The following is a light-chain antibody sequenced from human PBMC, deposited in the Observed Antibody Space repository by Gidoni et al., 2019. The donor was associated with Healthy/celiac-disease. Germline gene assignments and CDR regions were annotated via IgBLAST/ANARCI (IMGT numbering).Light chain of an antibody. J-gene: IGKJ4*01. V-gene: IGKV3-20*01. CDR1: QSVSSSY. CDR2: GAS. Sequence: EIVLTQSPGTLSLSPGERATLSCRASQSVSSSYLAWYQQTPGQAPRLLIYGASSRATGIPDRFSGSGSGTDFTLTISRLEPEDFAVYYCRQYGSSPPTFGGXTKVEIK. CDR3: RQYGSSPPT.